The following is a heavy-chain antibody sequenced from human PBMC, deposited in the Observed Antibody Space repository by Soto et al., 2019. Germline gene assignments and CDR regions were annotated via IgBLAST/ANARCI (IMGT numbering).Heavy chain of an antibody. V-gene: IGHV1-69*06. CDR2: IIPIFGTA. J-gene: IGHJ4*02. D-gene: IGHD3-22*01. Sequence: SVKVSCKASGGTFSSYAISWVRQAPGQGLEWMGGIIPIFGTANYAQKFQGRVTITADKSTSTAYMELSSLRSEDTAVYYCARDNPYDRSGEVGYFDYWGQGTLVTVSS. CDR3: ARDNPYDRSGEVGYFDY. CDR1: GGTFSSYA.